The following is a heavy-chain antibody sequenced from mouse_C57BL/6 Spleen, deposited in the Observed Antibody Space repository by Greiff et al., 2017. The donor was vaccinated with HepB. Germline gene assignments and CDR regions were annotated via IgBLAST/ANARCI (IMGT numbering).Heavy chain of an antibody. CDR3: ATVVASYWYFDV. D-gene: IGHD1-1*01. CDR2: ISYDGSN. J-gene: IGHJ1*03. V-gene: IGHV3-6*01. Sequence: EVKLQESGPGLVKPSQSLSLTCSVTGYSITSGYYWNWIRQFPGNKLEWMGYISYDGSNNYNPSLKNRISITRDTSKNQFFLKLNSVTTEDTATYYCATVVASYWYFDVWGTGTTVTVSS. CDR1: GYSITSGYY.